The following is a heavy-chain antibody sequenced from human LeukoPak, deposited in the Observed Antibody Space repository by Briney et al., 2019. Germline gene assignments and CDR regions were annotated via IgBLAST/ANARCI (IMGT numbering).Heavy chain of an antibody. CDR3: ARDPGEGFDY. D-gene: IGHD7-27*01. CDR1: GFTFSSYG. J-gene: IGHJ4*02. V-gene: IGHV3-7*01. CDR2: IREDESEI. Sequence: PGGSLRLSCAASGFTFSSYGMDWVRQAPGKGLEWLANIREDESEINYVDSVKGRFTISRDNARNSLYLQMNNLRAEDTAVYYCARDPGEGFDYWGQGTLVTVSS.